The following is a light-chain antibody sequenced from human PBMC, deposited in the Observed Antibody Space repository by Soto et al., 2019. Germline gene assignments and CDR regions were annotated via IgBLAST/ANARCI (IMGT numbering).Light chain of an antibody. J-gene: IGKJ1*01. CDR3: QQYGSSGT. Sequence: EIVITQSPATLSLSPGERATLSCRASQSVNSNLAWYQQKPGQAPRLLIYGASTRATGIPARFSGSGSGTDFTLTISRLEPEDFAVYYCQQYGSSGTFGQGTKVDIK. CDR1: QSVNSN. V-gene: IGKV3-15*01. CDR2: GAS.